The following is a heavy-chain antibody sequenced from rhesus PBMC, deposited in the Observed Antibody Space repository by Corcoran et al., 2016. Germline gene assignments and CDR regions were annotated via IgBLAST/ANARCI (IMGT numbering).Heavy chain of an antibody. CDR2: IYGCSGST. Sequence: QVQLQESGPGVVKPSETLSLTCAVSGGSISSGYDWSRIRQPPGKGLEWIGDIYGCSGSTNYNPTLRNRVTNSKDASKNQFSLKLSSVTAADTAVYYCARGTYYYDSGYSDYWGQGVLVTVSS. J-gene: IGHJ4*01. V-gene: IGHV4-76*01. CDR1: GGSISSGYD. CDR3: ARGTYYYDSGYSDY. D-gene: IGHD3-28*01.